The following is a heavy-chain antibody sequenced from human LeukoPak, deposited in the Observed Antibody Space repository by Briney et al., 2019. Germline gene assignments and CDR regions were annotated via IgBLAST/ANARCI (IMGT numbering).Heavy chain of an antibody. D-gene: IGHD4-17*01. J-gene: IGHJ4*02. V-gene: IGHV3-7*01. CDR3: ARGSIWKPTVPTGY. CDR2: IMDVVSAK. Sequence: NIMDVVSAKYSVLSVKARFTIYRENAKNSLYLHMNSLRGEDTAVYYCARGSIWKPTVPTGYWGQGTLVTVSS.